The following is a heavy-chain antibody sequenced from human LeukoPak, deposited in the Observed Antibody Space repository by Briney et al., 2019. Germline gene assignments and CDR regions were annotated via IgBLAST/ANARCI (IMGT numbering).Heavy chain of an antibody. D-gene: IGHD6-13*01. CDR1: GGSFSGYY. V-gene: IGHV4-34*01. J-gene: IGHJ4*02. CDR2: INHSGST. CDR3: ARYSSSWYRPFDY. Sequence: SETLSLTCAVYGGSFSGYYWSWIRQPPGKGLEWIGEINHSGSTNYNPSLKSRVTISVDTSKNQFSLKLSSVTAADTAVYYCARYSSSWYRPFDYWGQGTLVTVSS.